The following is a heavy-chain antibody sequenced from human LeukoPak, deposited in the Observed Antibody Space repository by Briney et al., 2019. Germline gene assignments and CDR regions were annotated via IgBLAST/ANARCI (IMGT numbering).Heavy chain of an antibody. J-gene: IGHJ4*02. CDR3: ARDWAVAGKGYYFDY. CDR2: ISSSSSSYI. Sequence: PGGSLRLSCAASGFTFSSYSMNWVRQALGKGLEWVSSISSSSSSYIYYADSVKGRFTISRDNAKNSLYLQMNSLRAEDTAVYYCARDWAVAGKGYYFDYWGQGTLVTVSS. CDR1: GFTFSSYS. V-gene: IGHV3-21*01. D-gene: IGHD6-19*01.